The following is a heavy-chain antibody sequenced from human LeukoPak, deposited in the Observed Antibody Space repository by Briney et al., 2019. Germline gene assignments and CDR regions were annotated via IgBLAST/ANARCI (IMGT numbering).Heavy chain of an antibody. CDR3: AKSPYYDSSALFDY. V-gene: IGHV3-23*01. D-gene: IGHD3-22*01. CDR2: ISGSGGST. Sequence: PGGSLRLSCAASGFTFSSYAMSWVRQAPGEGLEWVSAISGSGGSTYYADSVKGRFTIPRDNSKNTLYLQMNSLRAEDTAVYYCAKSPYYDSSALFDYWGQGTLVTVSS. J-gene: IGHJ4*02. CDR1: GFTFSSYA.